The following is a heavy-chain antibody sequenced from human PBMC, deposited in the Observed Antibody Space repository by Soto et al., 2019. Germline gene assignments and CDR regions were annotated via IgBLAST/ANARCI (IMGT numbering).Heavy chain of an antibody. CDR3: ARDNYYDSSGYAYYYYYYGMDV. CDR2: ISYDGSNK. Sequence: GGSLRLSCAASGFTFSSYAMHWVRQAPGKGLEGVAVISYDGSNKYYADSVKGRFTISRDNSKNTLYLQMNSLRAEDTAVYYCARDNYYDSSGYAYYYYYYGMDVWGQGTTVTVSS. CDR1: GFTFSSYA. J-gene: IGHJ6*02. D-gene: IGHD3-22*01. V-gene: IGHV3-30-3*01.